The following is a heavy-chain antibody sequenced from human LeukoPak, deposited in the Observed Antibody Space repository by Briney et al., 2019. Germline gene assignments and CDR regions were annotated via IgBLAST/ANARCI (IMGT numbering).Heavy chain of an antibody. V-gene: IGHV4-39*01. CDR2: IYYSGST. CDR3: ASRYYDSSGYYFDY. J-gene: IGHJ4*02. CDR1: GGSISSSSYY. Sequence: PSETLSLTCTVSGGSISSSSYYWGWIRQPPGKGLEWIGSIYYSGSTYYNPSLKSRVTISVDTSMNQFSLKLSSVTAADTAVYYCASRYYDSSGYYFDYWGQGTLVTVSS. D-gene: IGHD3-22*01.